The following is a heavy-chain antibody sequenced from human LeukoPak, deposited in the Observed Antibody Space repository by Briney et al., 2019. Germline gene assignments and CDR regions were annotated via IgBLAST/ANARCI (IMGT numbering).Heavy chain of an antibody. CDR3: VRLSVISPHRYFDL. D-gene: IGHD4-23*01. V-gene: IGHV4-39*07. CDR1: GGSISSSSYY. Sequence: PPETLSLTCTVSGGSISSSSYYWGWIRQPPGKGLEWIGSIYYSGSTYYNPSLKSRVTISVDTSKNQFSLKLSSVTAADTAVYYCVRLSVISPHRYFDLWGRGTLVTVSS. J-gene: IGHJ2*01. CDR2: IYYSGST.